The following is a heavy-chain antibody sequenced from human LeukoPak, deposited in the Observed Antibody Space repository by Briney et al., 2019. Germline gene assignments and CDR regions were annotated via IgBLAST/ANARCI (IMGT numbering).Heavy chain of an antibody. CDR1: GFTFDDYA. Sequence: GGSLRLSCAASGFTFDDYAMHWVRQAPGKGLEWVSLISWDGGSTYYADSVKGRFTISRDNSKNSLYLQMNSLRAEDTALYYCAKATMSYYYMDVWGKGTTVTVSS. D-gene: IGHD3-22*01. CDR3: AKATMSYYYMDV. J-gene: IGHJ6*03. CDR2: ISWDGGST. V-gene: IGHV3-43D*03.